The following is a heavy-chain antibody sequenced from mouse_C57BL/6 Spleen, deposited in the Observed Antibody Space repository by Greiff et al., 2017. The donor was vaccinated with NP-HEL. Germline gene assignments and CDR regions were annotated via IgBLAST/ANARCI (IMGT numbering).Heavy chain of an antibody. D-gene: IGHD2-5*01. V-gene: IGHV1-82*01. CDR1: GYAFSSSW. J-gene: IGHJ3*01. CDR2: IYPGDGDT. CDR3: ARGSNGAY. Sequence: VKLQQSGPELVKPGASVKISCKASGYAFSSSWMNWVKQRPGKGLEWIGRIYPGDGDTNYNGKFKGKATLTADKSSSTAYMQLSSLTSEDSAVYFCARGSNGAYWGQGTLVTVSA.